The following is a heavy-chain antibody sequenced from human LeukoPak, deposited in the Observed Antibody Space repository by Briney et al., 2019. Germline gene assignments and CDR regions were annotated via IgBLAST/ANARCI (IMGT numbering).Heavy chain of an antibody. CDR2: IYYSGST. D-gene: IGHD6-13*01. CDR1: GGSISSYY. CDR3: AMSSSWYHEYYFDY. Sequence: NPSETLSLTCTVSGGSISSYYWSWIRQPPGKGLEWIGYIYYSGSTSYNPSLKSRVTISVDTSKNQFSLKLSSVTAADTAVYYCAMSSSWYHEYYFDYWGQGTLVTVSS. V-gene: IGHV4-59*08. J-gene: IGHJ4*02.